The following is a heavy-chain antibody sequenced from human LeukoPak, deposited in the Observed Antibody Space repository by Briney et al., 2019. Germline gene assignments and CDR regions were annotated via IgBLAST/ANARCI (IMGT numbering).Heavy chain of an antibody. Sequence: GGSLRLSCAPPGFTFSIHGMHWVRQALANGMEWVAVIWFVGVKKYYADSVKGRFTISRDNSKNTLYLQMKSQRAEDTAVYYCRMGVGMDVWGQGTTVTVSS. J-gene: IGHJ6*02. V-gene: IGHV3-33*01. D-gene: IGHD3-16*01. CDR2: IWFVGVKK. CDR1: GFTFSIHG. CDR3: RMGVGMDV.